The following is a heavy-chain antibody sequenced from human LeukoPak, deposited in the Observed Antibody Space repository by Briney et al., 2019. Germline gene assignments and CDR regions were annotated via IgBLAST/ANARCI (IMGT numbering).Heavy chain of an antibody. CDR1: GGSISSSSYY. J-gene: IGHJ6*02. CDR3: AIDLCSSTSCYYGMDV. V-gene: IGHV4-61*02. D-gene: IGHD2-2*01. CDR2: IYTSGST. Sequence: SETLSLTCTVSGGSISSSSYYWSWIRQPAGKGLEWIGRIYTSGSTNYNPSLKSRVTMSVDTSKNQFSLKLSSVTAADTAVYYCAIDLCSSTSCYYGMDVWGQGTTVTVSS.